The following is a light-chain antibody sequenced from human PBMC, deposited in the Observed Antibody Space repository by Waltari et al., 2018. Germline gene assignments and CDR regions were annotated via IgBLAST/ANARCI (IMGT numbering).Light chain of an antibody. J-gene: IGLJ2*01. CDR2: DVS. V-gene: IGLV2-14*03. Sequence: QSALTQPASVSGSPGQSITLSCPGTSGAVGGSNVVSWYQRHPGKVHKLMIYDVSNRPSGVSNRFSGSKSGNTASLTISGLQAEDEADYYCSSYISSSTLELFGGGTSLTVL. CDR1: SGAVGGSNV. CDR3: SSYISSSTLEL.